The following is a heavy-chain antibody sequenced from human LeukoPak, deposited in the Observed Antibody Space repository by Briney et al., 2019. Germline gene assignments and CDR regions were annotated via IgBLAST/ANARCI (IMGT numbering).Heavy chain of an antibody. V-gene: IGHV3-11*01. CDR1: GFTLSDYY. D-gene: IGHD6-13*01. CDR2: ISSSGSTI. J-gene: IGHJ4*02. Sequence: GGSLRLSCAASGFTLSDYYRGWIRQAPGRGRGWVSYISSSGSTIYYADSVKGRFTISRDNAKNSLYLQMNSLRAEDTAVYYCARDIAAAAPRVWGQGTLVTVSS. CDR3: ARDIAAAAPRV.